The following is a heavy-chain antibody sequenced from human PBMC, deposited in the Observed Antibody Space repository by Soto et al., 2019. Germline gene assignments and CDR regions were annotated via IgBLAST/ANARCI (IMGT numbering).Heavy chain of an antibody. J-gene: IGHJ6*02. CDR1: GYSFTSYW. CDR3: ARHHGSPGSYFGLDV. Sequence: GGALKISCEGSGYSFTSYWINWVRQMPGKGLEWMGIIYPGDSDTRYSPSFQGQVTISADKSIDTAYLQWRSLKASDTAVYYCARHHGSPGSYFGLDVWGQGTTVTVSS. CDR2: IYPGDSDT. V-gene: IGHV5-51*01. D-gene: IGHD6-13*01.